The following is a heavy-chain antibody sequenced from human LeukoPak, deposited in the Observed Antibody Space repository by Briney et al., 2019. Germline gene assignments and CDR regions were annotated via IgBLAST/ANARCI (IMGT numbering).Heavy chain of an antibody. CDR1: GGSFSGYY. J-gene: IGHJ5*02. CDR2: INHSGST. Sequence: SETLSRNCAVYGGSFSGYYWSWIRQPPGKGREWSGEINHSGSTNYNPSLKSRVTISVDTSKNQFSLKLSSVTAADTAVYYCASNPIVVVVAATPGWFDPWGQGTLVTVSS. V-gene: IGHV4-34*01. D-gene: IGHD2-15*01. CDR3: ASNPIVVVVAATPGWFDP.